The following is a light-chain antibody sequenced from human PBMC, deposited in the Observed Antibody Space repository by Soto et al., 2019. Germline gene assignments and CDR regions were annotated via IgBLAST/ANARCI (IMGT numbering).Light chain of an antibody. CDR2: GAS. CDR3: QQYGRSPSFT. V-gene: IGKV3-20*01. Sequence: EIVLTQSPGTLSLSPGERATLSCRASQSVSSSYLAWYQQKPGQAPRLLIYGASGSATGIPDRVSGSGSGTGFTLTISRLEPEACDVYDGQQYGRSPSFTFGPGTKVDI. J-gene: IGKJ3*01. CDR1: QSVSSSY.